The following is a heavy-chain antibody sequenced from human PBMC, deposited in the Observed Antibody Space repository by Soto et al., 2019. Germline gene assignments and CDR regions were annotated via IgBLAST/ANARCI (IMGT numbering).Heavy chain of an antibody. V-gene: IGHV1-24*01. CDR3: ATLLLWFGELSGFDP. CDR2: FDPEDGET. D-gene: IGHD3-10*01. Sequence: GASVKVSCKVSGYTLTELSMHWVRQAPGKGLEWMGGFDPEDGETIYAQKFQGRVTMTEDTSTDTAYMELSSLRSEDTAVYYCATLLLWFGELSGFDPWGQGTLVTVSS. CDR1: GYTLTELS. J-gene: IGHJ5*02.